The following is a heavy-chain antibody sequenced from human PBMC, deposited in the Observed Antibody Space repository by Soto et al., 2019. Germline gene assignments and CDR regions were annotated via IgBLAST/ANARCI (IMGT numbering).Heavy chain of an antibody. CDR3: AKDRPVKARSGFLSS. CDR1: GFTFNNYG. J-gene: IGHJ5*02. V-gene: IGHV3-30*18. CDR2: ISYDGSNK. D-gene: IGHD1-26*01. Sequence: QVQLVESGGGVVQPGRSLRLSCAASGFTFNNYGMHWVRQAPGKGLEWVALISYDGSNKYYTDSMKGRFTISRDNSKNTLYLQMNSLRAEDTAVYYCAKDRPVKARSGFLSSWGQGTLVTVSS.